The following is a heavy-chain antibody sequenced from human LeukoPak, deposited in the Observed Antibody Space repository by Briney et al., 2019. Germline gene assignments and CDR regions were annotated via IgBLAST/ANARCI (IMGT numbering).Heavy chain of an antibody. Sequence: PGGSLRLSCAASGFTVSSNYMSWVRQAPGKGLEWVSVIYSGGSTYYADSVKGRFTVSRDNSKNTLYLQMNSLRAEDTAVYYCARGLNYDSSPPDYWGQGTLVTVSS. CDR1: GFTVSSNY. CDR2: IYSGGST. V-gene: IGHV3-66*02. D-gene: IGHD3-22*01. J-gene: IGHJ4*02. CDR3: ARGLNYDSSPPDY.